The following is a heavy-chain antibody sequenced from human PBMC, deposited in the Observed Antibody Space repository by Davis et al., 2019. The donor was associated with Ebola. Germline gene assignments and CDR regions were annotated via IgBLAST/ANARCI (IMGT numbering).Heavy chain of an antibody. Sequence: AASVKVSCKASGYTFTSYAMHWVRQAPGQRLEWMGWINAGNGNTKYSQKFQGRVTITRDTSASTAYMELSSLRSEDTAVYYCASSAPRIVVVPAADYYYYGMDVWGKGTTVTVSS. V-gene: IGHV1-3*01. CDR2: INAGNGNT. CDR3: ASSAPRIVVVPAADYYYYGMDV. CDR1: GYTFTSYA. D-gene: IGHD2-2*01. J-gene: IGHJ6*04.